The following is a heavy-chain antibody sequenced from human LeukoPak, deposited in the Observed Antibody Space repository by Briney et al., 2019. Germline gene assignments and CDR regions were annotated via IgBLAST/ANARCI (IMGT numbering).Heavy chain of an antibody. CDR2: IYYSGST. CDR3: ARARRLRYDSSGYTYFQH. V-gene: IGHV4-59*12. D-gene: IGHD3-22*01. Sequence: SETLSLTCTVSGGSISSYYWSWIRQPPGKGLEWIGYIYYSGSTNYNPSLKSRVTISVDTSKNQFSLKLSSVTAADTAVYYCARARRLRYDSSGYTYFQHWGQGTLVTVSS. CDR1: GGSISSYY. J-gene: IGHJ1*01.